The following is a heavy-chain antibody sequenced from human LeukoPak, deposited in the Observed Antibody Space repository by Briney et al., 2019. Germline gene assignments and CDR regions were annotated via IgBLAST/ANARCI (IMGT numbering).Heavy chain of an antibody. CDR3: AKGWQQLVFGGGY. CDR2: ISTSGDTI. D-gene: IGHD6-13*01. V-gene: IGHV3-48*03. J-gene: IGHJ4*02. Sequence: GGSLRLSCAASGFAFSSYEMNWVRQAPGKGLEWVSYISTSGDTIHYADSVKGRFTFSRDNTKNSVYLQMNSLRAEDTAVYYCAKGWQQLVFGGGYWGQGTLVTVSS. CDR1: GFAFSSYE.